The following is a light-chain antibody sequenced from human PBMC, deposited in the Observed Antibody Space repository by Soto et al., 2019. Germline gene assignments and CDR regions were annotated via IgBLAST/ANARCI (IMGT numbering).Light chain of an antibody. J-gene: IGLJ1*01. Sequence: QSVLTQSPSVSGAPGQRVTISCTGSSSNIGAGHDVHWYQQLPGTAPKLLIYGNGNRPSGVPDRFSGSKSGTSASLAITGLQADDEADYYCQSYDNSLSGSEVFGTGTKLTVL. CDR1: SSNIGAGHD. CDR2: GNG. CDR3: QSYDNSLSGSEV. V-gene: IGLV1-40*01.